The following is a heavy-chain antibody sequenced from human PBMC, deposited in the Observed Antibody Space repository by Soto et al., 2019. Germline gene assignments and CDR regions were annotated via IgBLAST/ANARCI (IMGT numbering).Heavy chain of an antibody. J-gene: IGHJ6*02. Sequence: GASVKVSCKASGYTFTSYGISWVRQAPGQGPEWMGWISAYNGNTNYAQKLQGRVTMTTDTSTSTAYMELRSLRSDDTAVYYCASDRSKYYYYYGMDVWCQGTTVTVSS. D-gene: IGHD3-16*02. CDR3: ASDRSKYYYYYGMDV. V-gene: IGHV1-18*01. CDR2: ISAYNGNT. CDR1: GYTFTSYG.